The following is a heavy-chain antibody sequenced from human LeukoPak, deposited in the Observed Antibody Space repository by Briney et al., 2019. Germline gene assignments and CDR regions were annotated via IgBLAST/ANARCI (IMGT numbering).Heavy chain of an antibody. CDR2: IYYSGST. CDR1: GGSISSSSYY. CDR3: ARQIVLPSIAARPGTFDY. D-gene: IGHD6-6*01. V-gene: IGHV4-39*01. Sequence: PSETLSLTCTVSGGSISSSSYYWGWIRQPPGKGLEWIGSIYYSGSTYYNPSLKSRVTISVDTSKNQFSLKLSSVTAADTAVYYCARQIVLPSIAARPGTFDYWGQGTLVTVSS. J-gene: IGHJ4*02.